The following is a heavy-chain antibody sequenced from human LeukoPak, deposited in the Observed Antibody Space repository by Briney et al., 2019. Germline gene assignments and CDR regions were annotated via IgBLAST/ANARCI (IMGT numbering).Heavy chain of an antibody. Sequence: ASVKVSCKVSAYTSPFYGITWVRQAPGQGLEWMGWISTETQSPNYAQKLQDRLTITTDIATSTAYMELTSLRHDDAAIYYCVWDTMVDDITWRQGTLITVSS. CDR1: AYTSPFYG. V-gene: IGHV1-18*01. CDR2: ISTETQSP. J-gene: IGHJ4*02. D-gene: IGHD4/OR15-4a*01. CDR3: VWDTMVDDIT.